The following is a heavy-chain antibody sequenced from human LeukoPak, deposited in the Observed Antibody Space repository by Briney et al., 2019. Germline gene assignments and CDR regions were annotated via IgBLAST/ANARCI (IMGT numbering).Heavy chain of an antibody. Sequence: SVKVSCKASGGTFSSYAISWVRQAPGQGLEWMGRIIPIHGIANYAQKFQGRVTITADKSTSTAYMELSSLRSEDTAVYYCARMYYYDSSGYYYLDYWGQGTLVTVSS. CDR1: GGTFSSYA. CDR3: ARMYYYDSSGYYYLDY. D-gene: IGHD3-22*01. CDR2: IIPIHGIA. V-gene: IGHV1-69*04. J-gene: IGHJ4*02.